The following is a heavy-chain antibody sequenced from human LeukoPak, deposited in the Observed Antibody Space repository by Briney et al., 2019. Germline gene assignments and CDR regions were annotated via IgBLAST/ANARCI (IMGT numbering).Heavy chain of an antibody. V-gene: IGHV3-23*01. D-gene: IGHD2-8*01. CDR3: AKNRDHPLIYWFDP. Sequence: PGGSLRLSCAASGFTFSSYAMSWVRQAPGKGLEWVSGISGSVGSTYYADSVKGRFTISRDNSKNTLYLQMISLRAEDTAVYYCAKNRDHPLIYWFDPWGQGTLVTVSS. CDR1: GFTFSSYA. CDR2: ISGSVGST. J-gene: IGHJ5*02.